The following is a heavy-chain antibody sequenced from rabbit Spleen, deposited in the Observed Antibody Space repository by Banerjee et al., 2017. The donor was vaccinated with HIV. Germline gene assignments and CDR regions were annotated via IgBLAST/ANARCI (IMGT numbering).Heavy chain of an antibody. V-gene: IGHV1S45*01. CDR3: ARDTGSSFSSYGMDL. Sequence: QEQLVESGGGLVKPEGSLKLSCTASGFSFSNKAVMCWVRQAPGKGLEWIACINMITSKSVYASWAKGRFIMSKTSSTTVTLQMTSLTAADTATYFCARDTGSSFSSYGMDLWGPGTLVTVS. D-gene: IGHD8-1*01. CDR2: INMITSKS. CDR1: GFSFSNKAV. J-gene: IGHJ6*01.